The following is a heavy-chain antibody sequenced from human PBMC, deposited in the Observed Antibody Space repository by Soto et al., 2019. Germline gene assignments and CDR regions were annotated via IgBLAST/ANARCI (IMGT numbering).Heavy chain of an antibody. D-gene: IGHD6-19*01. Sequence: VQLLESGGGLVQPGGSLRLSCAASGFTFSSYAMSWVRQAPGKGLEGVSAISGGGGSTYYAESVKGRFTISRDNSQNTLYLQMNSLRAEDTAVYYCAKILRVGWLADAFDIWGQRTMVTVYS. J-gene: IGHJ3*02. CDR3: AKILRVGWLADAFDI. CDR1: GFTFSSYA. CDR2: ISGGGGST. V-gene: IGHV3-23*01.